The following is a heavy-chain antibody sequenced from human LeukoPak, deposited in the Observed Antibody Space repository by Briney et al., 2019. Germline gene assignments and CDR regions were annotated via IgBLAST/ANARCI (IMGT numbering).Heavy chain of an antibody. Sequence: GRSLRLSCAASGFTFSSYGMHWVRQAPGKGLEWVAVISYDGSNKYYADSVKGRFTISRDNSKNTLYLQMNSLRAEDTAVYYCAKDYYDSSGYVGDAFDIWGQGTMVTVSS. CDR2: ISYDGSNK. D-gene: IGHD3-22*01. CDR3: AKDYYDSSGYVGDAFDI. V-gene: IGHV3-30*18. J-gene: IGHJ3*02. CDR1: GFTFSSYG.